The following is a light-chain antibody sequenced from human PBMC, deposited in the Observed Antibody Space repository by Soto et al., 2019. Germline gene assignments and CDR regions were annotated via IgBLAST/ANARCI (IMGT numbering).Light chain of an antibody. J-gene: IGKJ4*01. V-gene: IGKV1-5*01. CDR1: QSISSW. CDR2: DAS. Sequence: DIQMTQSPSTLSASVGDRVTITCRASQSISSWLAWYQQKPGKAPKLLIYDASSLESGVPSRSSGSGSGTEFTLTISSLQSDDLATDYCQQYNSYPGTFGGGTKVAIK. CDR3: QQYNSYPGT.